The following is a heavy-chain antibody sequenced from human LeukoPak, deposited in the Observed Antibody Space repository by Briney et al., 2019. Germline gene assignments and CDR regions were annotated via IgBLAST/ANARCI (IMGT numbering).Heavy chain of an antibody. CDR2: ISGDGSRT. J-gene: IGHJ4*02. CDR3: ARELPFDY. CDR1: GFTFSSYW. Sequence: GGSLRLSCAASGFTFSSYWMHWVRHTPGKGLVWVSRISGDGSRTTYAASVKGRFTISRDNAKNTLYLEMNSLRAEDTAVYYCARELPFDYWGQGTLVTVSS. V-gene: IGHV3-74*01.